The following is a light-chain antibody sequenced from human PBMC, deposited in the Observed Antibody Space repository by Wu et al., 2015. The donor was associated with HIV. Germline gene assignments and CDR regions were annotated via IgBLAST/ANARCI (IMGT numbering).Light chain of an antibody. CDR2: DVS. Sequence: EIVLTQSPGTLSLSPGERATLSCRASQSVNRYLAWYQHKPGQAPRLLFYDVSNRAAGIPARFSGSGSGSDFTLTTSNLEPEDFAFYYCLQRSSWPYTFGQGTNLQIK. CDR3: LQRSSWPYT. CDR1: QSVNRY. V-gene: IGKV3-11*01. J-gene: IGKJ2*01.